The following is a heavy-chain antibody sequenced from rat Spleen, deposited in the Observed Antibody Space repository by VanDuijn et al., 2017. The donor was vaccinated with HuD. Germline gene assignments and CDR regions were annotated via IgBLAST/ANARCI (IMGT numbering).Heavy chain of an antibody. D-gene: IGHD2-7*01. CDR3: TRDLGRLFDY. J-gene: IGHJ2*01. Sequence: EVQLVESGGGLVQPGRSMKLSCAASGFTFSNYYMAWVRQAPTKGLEWVATISTSGGSTYYRDSVKGRFTISRDNAKSTLYLQMNSLRSEDTATYYCTRDLGRLFDYWGQGVMVTVSS. V-gene: IGHV5-25*01. CDR2: ISTSGGST. CDR1: GFTFSNYY.